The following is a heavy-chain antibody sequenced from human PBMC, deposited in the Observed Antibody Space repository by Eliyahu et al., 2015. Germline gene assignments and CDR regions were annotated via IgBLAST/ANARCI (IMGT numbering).Heavy chain of an antibody. J-gene: IGHJ6*03. CDR3: ASTINLRCSSTSCRSGRWRYYYMDV. V-gene: IGHV4-34*01. D-gene: IGHD2-2*01. Sequence: QVQLQQWGAGLLKPSEXLSLTXAVYGGSFXGYYWSWIRXPPGKGLEWIGEINHSGSTNYNPSLKSRVTISVDTSKNQFSLKLSSVTAADTAVYYCASTINLRCSSTSCRSGRWRYYYMDVWGKGTTVTVSS. CDR2: INHSGST. CDR1: GGSFXGYY.